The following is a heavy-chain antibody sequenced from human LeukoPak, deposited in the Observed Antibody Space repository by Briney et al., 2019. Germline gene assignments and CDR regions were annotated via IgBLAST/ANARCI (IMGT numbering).Heavy chain of an antibody. D-gene: IGHD3-10*01. J-gene: IGHJ3*02. CDR2: INSDGSST. Sequence: GGSLRLSCAASGFTFSSYWMHWVRQAPGKGLVWVSRINSDGSSTRYADSVKGRFTISRDNSKNTLYLQMNSLRTDDTALYYCAKGGWFGELFFAFDIWGQGTMVTVSS. CDR1: GFTFSSYW. V-gene: IGHV3-74*01. CDR3: AKGGWFGELFFAFDI.